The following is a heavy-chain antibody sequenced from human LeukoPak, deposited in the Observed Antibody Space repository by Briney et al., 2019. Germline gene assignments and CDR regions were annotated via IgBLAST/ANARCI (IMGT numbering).Heavy chain of an antibody. CDR2: IWYDGSNK. V-gene: IGHV3-33*06. Sequence: GGSLRLFCAASGFTFSSYGMHWVRQAPGKGLEWVAVIWYDGSNKYYADSVKGRFTISRDNSKNTLYLQMNSLRAEDTAVYYCAKDLSLFWSAYFDYWGQGTLVTVSS. J-gene: IGHJ4*02. CDR3: AKDLSLFWSAYFDY. D-gene: IGHD3-3*01. CDR1: GFTFSSYG.